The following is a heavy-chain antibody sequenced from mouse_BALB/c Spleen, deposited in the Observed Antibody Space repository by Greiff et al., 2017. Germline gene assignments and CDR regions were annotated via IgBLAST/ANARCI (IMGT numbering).Heavy chain of an antibody. V-gene: IGHV3-8*02. CDR3: ARFTTATGYYAMDY. J-gene: IGHJ4*01. CDR2: ISYSGST. D-gene: IGHD1-2*01. CDR1: GDSITSGY. Sequence: EVKLMESGPSLVKPSQTLSLTCSVTGDSITSGYWNWIRKFPGNKLEYMGYISYSGSTYYNPSLKSRISITRDTSKNQYYLQLNSVTTEDTATYYCARFTTATGYYAMDYWGQGTSVTVSS.